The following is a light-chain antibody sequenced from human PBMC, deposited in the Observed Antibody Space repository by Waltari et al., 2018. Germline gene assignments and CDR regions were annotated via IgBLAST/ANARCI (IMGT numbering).Light chain of an antibody. CDR2: AAS. Sequence: DIQLTQSQSSLSASVGDRVTITCRASQTISIYLNWYQQKPGKAPKLPIYAASTLQSGVPSRFSGSGSGTEFTLTISSLQPEDFATYYCQQSFSAPGVTFGGGTKVEIK. J-gene: IGKJ4*01. V-gene: IGKV1-39*01. CDR3: QQSFSAPGVT. CDR1: QTISIY.